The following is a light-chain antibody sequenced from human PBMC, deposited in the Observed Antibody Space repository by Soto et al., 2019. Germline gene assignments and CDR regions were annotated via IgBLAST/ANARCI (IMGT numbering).Light chain of an antibody. CDR1: SSNIGDNY. Sequence: QSVLTQPPAVSAAPGQKVTISCSGSSSNIGDNYVSWYQQLPGTAPKLMIYEVTKRPSGVSNRFSGSKSGDTASLTISGLQAEDEADYYCNSHTASTTRNFGSGTKLTVL. CDR3: NSHTASTTRN. CDR2: EVT. J-gene: IGLJ1*01. V-gene: IGLV2-14*01.